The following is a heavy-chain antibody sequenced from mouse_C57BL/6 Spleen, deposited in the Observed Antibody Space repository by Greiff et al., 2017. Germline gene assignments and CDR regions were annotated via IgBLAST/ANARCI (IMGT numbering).Heavy chain of an antibody. J-gene: IGHJ2*01. Sequence: EVQLQQSGPELVKPGASVKMSCKASGYTFTDYNMHWVKQSPGQSLEWIGYINPTNGGTSYNQKFKGKATLTVNKSSSTAYMELRSLTSEESAVYYCARSAPYFDYWGQGTTLTVSS. CDR3: ARSAPYFDY. CDR2: INPTNGGT. CDR1: GYTFTDYN. V-gene: IGHV1-22*01.